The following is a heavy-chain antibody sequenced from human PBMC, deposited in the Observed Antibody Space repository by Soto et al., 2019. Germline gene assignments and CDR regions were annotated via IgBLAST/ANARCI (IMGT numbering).Heavy chain of an antibody. D-gene: IGHD3-9*01. Sequence: SETLSLTCSVSDDSINSDKYYWGWIRQPPGKGLEWIGSIYYRGNAYYNLSLQTRVTISLDKSKSQFSLKLNSVTAADSAVYFCARLEGLATISYFFDFWGPGALVTVSS. CDR1: DDSINSDKYY. CDR3: ARLEGLATISYFFDF. CDR2: IYYRGNA. J-gene: IGHJ4*02. V-gene: IGHV4-39*01.